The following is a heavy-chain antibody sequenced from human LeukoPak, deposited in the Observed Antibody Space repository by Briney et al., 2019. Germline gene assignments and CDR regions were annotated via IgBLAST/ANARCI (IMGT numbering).Heavy chain of an antibody. CDR2: IYYSGST. V-gene: IGHV4-59*01. J-gene: IGHJ5*02. CDR3: ASHRYYYDSSGYYYQP. Sequence: SEPLSLPCTVSGASISSYYWSWIRQPPGKGLEWMGYIYYSGSTNYNPSLKRRVHISVDTSKNQFSLRLSSVTAADTAVYYCASHRYYYDSSGYYYQPWGQGTLVTVSS. CDR1: GASISSYY. D-gene: IGHD3-22*01.